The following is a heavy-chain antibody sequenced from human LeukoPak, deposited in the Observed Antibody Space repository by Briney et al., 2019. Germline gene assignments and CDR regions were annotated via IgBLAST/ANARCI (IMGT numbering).Heavy chain of an antibody. CDR3: ARDWGYDSGTYCVY. V-gene: IGHV3-30*04. CDR1: GFTFSSYS. J-gene: IGHJ4*02. Sequence: GGSLRLSCAASGFTFSSYSMHWVRQAPGKGLEWVAVISYDGKKEYYADSVKGRFTISRDNSKNTLDLQMNSLRPEDMAVYYCARDWGYDSGTYCVYWGQGTLVTVSS. D-gene: IGHD3-10*01. CDR2: ISYDGKKE.